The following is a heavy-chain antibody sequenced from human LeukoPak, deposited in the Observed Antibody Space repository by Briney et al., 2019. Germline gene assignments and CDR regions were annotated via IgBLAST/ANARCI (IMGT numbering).Heavy chain of an antibody. J-gene: IGHJ4*02. Sequence: PSETLSLICAVYGGSFSGYYWSWIRQPPGKGLEWIGEINHRGSTNYNPSLKSRVIISVDTSKNQFFLKLSSVTAADTAVYYCARGSNLGYNYWGQGTLVTVSS. CDR1: GGSFSGYY. V-gene: IGHV4-34*01. CDR3: ARGSNLGYNY. D-gene: IGHD7-27*01. CDR2: INHRGST.